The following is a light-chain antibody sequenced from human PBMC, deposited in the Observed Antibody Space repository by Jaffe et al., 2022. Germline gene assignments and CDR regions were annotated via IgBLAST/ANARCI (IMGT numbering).Light chain of an antibody. CDR3: SSYAGNDNLV. J-gene: IGLJ1*01. CDR2: EVN. Sequence: QSALTQPPSASGSPGQSVTISCTGTSSDVGGYNYVSWYQQHPGKAPKFMIYEVNKRPSGVPDRFSGSKSGNTASLTVSGLQAEDEADYYCSSYAGNDNLVFGTGTEVTVL. V-gene: IGLV2-8*01. CDR1: SSDVGGYNY.